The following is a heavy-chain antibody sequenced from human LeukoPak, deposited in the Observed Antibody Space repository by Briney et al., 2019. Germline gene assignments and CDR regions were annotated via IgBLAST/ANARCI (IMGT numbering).Heavy chain of an antibody. D-gene: IGHD6-19*01. J-gene: IGHJ4*02. CDR3: ARDSGWYPVDY. V-gene: IGHV3-7*01. CDR1: GFTFSNNW. CDR2: IKEDGSEK. Sequence: GGSLRLSCAASGFTFSNNWMTWVRQAPGKGLEWVANIKEDGSEKNYVDSVKGRFTISRDNAKNSLYLQMNSLRAEDTAVYYCARDSGWYPVDYWGQGTLVTVSS.